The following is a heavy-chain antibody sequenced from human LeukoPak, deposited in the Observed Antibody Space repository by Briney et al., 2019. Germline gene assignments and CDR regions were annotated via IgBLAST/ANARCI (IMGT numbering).Heavy chain of an antibody. V-gene: IGHV4-4*07. J-gene: IGHJ4*02. Sequence: SETLSLTCTVSGGSTSGYFWSWIRQPAGKGLEWIGRIYSSGSNNYNPSLKSRVTMSLDTSKNHLSLNLSSVTAADTAVYYCAREPTSGREPTSGRPLDYWGQGTLVTVSS. CDR2: IYSSGSN. CDR1: GGSTSGYF. CDR3: AREPTSGREPTSGRPLDY. D-gene: IGHD5-12*01.